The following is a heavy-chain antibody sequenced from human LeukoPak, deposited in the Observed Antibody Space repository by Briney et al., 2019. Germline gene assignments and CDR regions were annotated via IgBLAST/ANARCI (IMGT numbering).Heavy chain of an antibody. V-gene: IGHV3-30*18. Sequence: GGSLRLSCAASGFTFSSYGMHWVRQAPGKGLEWVAVISYDGSNKYYADSVKGRFTISRDNSKNTLYLQMNSLRAEDTAVYYCAKEGSHYDSSGDFDYWGQGTLVTVSS. CDR2: ISYDGSNK. J-gene: IGHJ4*02. CDR3: AKEGSHYDSSGDFDY. CDR1: GFTFSSYG. D-gene: IGHD3-22*01.